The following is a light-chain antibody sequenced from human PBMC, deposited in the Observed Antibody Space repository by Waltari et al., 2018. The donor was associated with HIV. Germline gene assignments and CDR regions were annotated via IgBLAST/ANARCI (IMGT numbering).Light chain of an antibody. J-gene: IGLJ2*01. CDR1: SSDVGGSNY. V-gene: IGLV2-14*01. Sequence: QSALTQPASVSGSPGQSITISCTGTSSDVGGSNYVSWYQQPPGKAPKLMIYEVSNRPSGVSNRFSGSKSGNTASLTISGLQAEDEADYYCSSYTSSSVVFGGGTKLTVL. CDR2: EVS. CDR3: SSYTSSSVV.